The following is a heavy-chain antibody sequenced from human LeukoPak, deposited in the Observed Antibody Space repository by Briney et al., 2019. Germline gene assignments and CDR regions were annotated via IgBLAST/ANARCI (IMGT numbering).Heavy chain of an antibody. CDR2: MNANSGNT. CDR3: ARGAGSDGRDWFDP. V-gene: IGHV1-8*01. D-gene: IGHD5-24*01. Sequence: ASVKVSCKASGYTFINNDINWVRQVTGQGLEWMGWMNANSGNTGYAQKFQGRVTMTRDTSISTAYMELSSLRSEDTAVCYCARGAGSDGRDWFDPWGQGTLVTVSS. J-gene: IGHJ5*02. CDR1: GYTFINND.